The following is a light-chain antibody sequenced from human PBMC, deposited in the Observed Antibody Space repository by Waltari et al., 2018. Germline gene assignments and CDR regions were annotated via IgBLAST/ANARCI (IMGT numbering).Light chain of an antibody. V-gene: IGKV2-30*02. J-gene: IGKJ2*01. CDR2: KVS. CDR3: MQATSWPPYT. CDR1: QGLVQSDGNTY. Sequence: DVVMTQSPLSLPVTLGRPASIPCRSSQGLVQSDGNTYLHWFQQRPGQSPRRLIYKVSNRESGVPDRFSGSGSGTEFTLKISRVEAEDVGLYYCMQATSWPPYTFGQGTKLEIK.